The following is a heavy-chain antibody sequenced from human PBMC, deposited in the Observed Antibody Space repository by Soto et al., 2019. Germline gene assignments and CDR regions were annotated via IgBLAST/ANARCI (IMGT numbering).Heavy chain of an antibody. CDR2: ISAYNGNT. CDR1: GYTFTNYG. CDR3: ARDLRAAAGPRYYYGMDV. J-gene: IGHJ6*02. V-gene: IGHV1-18*01. Sequence: GASVKVSCKASGYTFTNYGISWVRQAPGQGLEWMGWISAYNGNTNYPQKFQGRVTMTTDTSTTTAYMELSSLRSEDTAVYYCARDLRAAAGPRYYYGMDVWGQGTTVTVSS. D-gene: IGHD6-13*01.